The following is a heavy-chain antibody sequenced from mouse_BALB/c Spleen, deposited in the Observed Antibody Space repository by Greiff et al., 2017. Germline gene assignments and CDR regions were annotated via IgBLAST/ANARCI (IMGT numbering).Heavy chain of an antibody. V-gene: IGHV1-82*01. CDR1: GYAFSSSW. CDR2: IYPGDGDT. CDR3: ARYYGYDGYFDV. J-gene: IGHJ1*01. D-gene: IGHD1-2*01. Sequence: VQLQESGPELVKPGASVKISCKASGYAFSSSWMNWVKQRPGQGLEWIGRIYPGDGDTNYNGKFKGKATLTADKSSSTAYMQLSSLTSVDSAVYFCARYYGYDGYFDVWGAGTTVTVSS.